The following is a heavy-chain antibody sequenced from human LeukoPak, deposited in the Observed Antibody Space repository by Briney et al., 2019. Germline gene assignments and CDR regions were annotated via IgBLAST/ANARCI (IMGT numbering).Heavy chain of an antibody. CDR1: GFTFNTYS. CDR3: ARAPVYYYEGSGSVKTSNWYFDL. Sequence: GGSLRLSCAASGFTFNTYSMNWVRQAPGKGLEWVSSISSSSIYRYYADSVKGRFTISRDNAKNSVYLQMNSLRAEDTAVYYCARAPVYYYEGSGSVKTSNWYFDLWGRGTLVTVSS. CDR2: ISSSSIYR. J-gene: IGHJ2*01. V-gene: IGHV3-21*01. D-gene: IGHD3-22*01.